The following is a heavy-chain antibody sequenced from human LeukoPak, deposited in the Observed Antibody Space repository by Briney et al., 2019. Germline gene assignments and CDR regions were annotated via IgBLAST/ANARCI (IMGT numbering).Heavy chain of an antibody. Sequence: GESLKISCKGSGYSFTSYWIGWVRQMPGKGLEWMGIIYPGDSDTRYSPSFQGQVTISADKSISTAYLQWSSLRSEDTAVYYCARWGVDGDSYHAFDYWGQGTLVTVSS. J-gene: IGHJ4*02. V-gene: IGHV5-51*01. D-gene: IGHD4-17*01. CDR1: GYSFTSYW. CDR2: IYPGDSDT. CDR3: ARWGVDGDSYHAFDY.